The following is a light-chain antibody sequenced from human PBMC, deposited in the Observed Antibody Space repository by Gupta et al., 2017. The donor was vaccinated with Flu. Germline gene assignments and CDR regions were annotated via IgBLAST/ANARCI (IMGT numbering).Light chain of an antibody. J-gene: IGKJ1*01. CDR2: KAS. CDR3: QHENIFPWT. Sequence: PATLSASVGDRVTITCRASQSIDYWLAWYQQKGGRAPKLLIYKASTVQSGVPSRFSGSGSGTEFTLTIKSRQPEDFATYYCQHENIFPWTFGQGTKVEVK. V-gene: IGKV1-5*03. CDR1: QSIDYW.